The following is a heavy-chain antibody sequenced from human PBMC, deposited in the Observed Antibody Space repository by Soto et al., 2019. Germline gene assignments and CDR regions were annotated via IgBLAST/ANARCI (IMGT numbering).Heavy chain of an antibody. CDR2: NYYSGTT. V-gene: IGHV4-61*08. Sequence: SETLSLTCTLSAGSISSGGYYWTWIRQHPGKGLEWIGYNYYSGTTNYNPSLKSRVTISVDTSKNQFSLKLSPVPAADTAVYYCSRDWVVEGYGSGSYYTGYYYYGMDVWGQGTTVTVSS. D-gene: IGHD3-10*01. CDR3: SRDWVVEGYGSGSYYTGYYYYGMDV. CDR1: AGSISSGGYY. J-gene: IGHJ6*02.